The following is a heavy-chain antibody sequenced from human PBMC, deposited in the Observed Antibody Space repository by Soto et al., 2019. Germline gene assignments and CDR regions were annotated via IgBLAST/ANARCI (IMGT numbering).Heavy chain of an antibody. V-gene: IGHV4-39*01. CDR3: ARQDYDILPGYYLPWFDP. Sequence: PSETLCLTCTVSGGSISNSSYYWGWILQPPGKGLEWIGSIYSTGSTYYNPSLQSRGTVSVDTSKNHFSLRLSSVTAADTAVYYCARQDYDILPGYYLPWFDPWGQGTLVTVSS. J-gene: IGHJ5*02. CDR1: GGSISNSSYY. CDR2: IYSTGST. D-gene: IGHD3-9*01.